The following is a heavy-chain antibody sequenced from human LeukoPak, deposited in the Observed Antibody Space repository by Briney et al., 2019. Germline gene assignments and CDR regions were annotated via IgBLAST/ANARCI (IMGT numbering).Heavy chain of an antibody. CDR2: INHDGSST. CDR1: GFTFSSHG. D-gene: IGHD1-7*01. J-gene: IGHJ1*01. CDR3: ARGGITGTTVPQFQH. Sequence: GGSLKLSCAASGFTFSSHGMSWVRQAPGKGLEWVSRINHDGSSTSYAHSFKGRFTISRDKAKNTLYLQMNSLRAEDTAVYYCARGGITGTTVPQFQHWGQDTLVTV. V-gene: IGHV3-74*01.